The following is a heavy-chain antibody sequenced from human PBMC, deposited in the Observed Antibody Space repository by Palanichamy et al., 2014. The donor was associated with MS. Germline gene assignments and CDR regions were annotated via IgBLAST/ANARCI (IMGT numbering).Heavy chain of an antibody. D-gene: IGHD5-18*01. CDR2: TRNKANSYTT. Sequence: EVQLVESGGGLVQPGGSLRLSCAASGFTFSDHYVDWVRQAPGKGLEWVGRTRNKANSYTTEYAASVKGRFTISRDDSKNSLYLQMNSLKTEDTAVYYCTRATWTQLWYPLDYWGQGTLVTVSS. J-gene: IGHJ4*02. CDR1: GFTFSDHY. V-gene: IGHV3-72*01. CDR3: TRATWTQLWYPLDY.